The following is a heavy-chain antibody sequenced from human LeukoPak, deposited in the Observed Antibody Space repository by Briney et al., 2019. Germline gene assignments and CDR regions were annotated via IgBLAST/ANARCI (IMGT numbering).Heavy chain of an antibody. CDR1: GYTITGYY. D-gene: IGHD3-3*01. CDR3: ARDPDYWSLSYFDY. CDR2: INPNSGGT. J-gene: IGHJ4*02. Sequence: ASVKVSYKASGYTITGYYLHWVRQAPGQGLEWMGRINPNSGGTNSAQKFQGRITMTRDTSLSTAYMELSGLRSDDTAVYYCARDPDYWSLSYFDYWGQGTLVTVSS. V-gene: IGHV1-2*06.